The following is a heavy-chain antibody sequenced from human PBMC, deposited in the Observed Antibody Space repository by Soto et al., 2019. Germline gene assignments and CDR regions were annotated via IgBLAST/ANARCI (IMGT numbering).Heavy chain of an antibody. CDR3: AKGPEYDILTGCDY. V-gene: IGHV3-23*01. Sequence: EVQLLESGGGFVQPGESLRLSCAASGFTFSLSAMSWVRQAPGRGLEWVSSLSGGGSTTDYADSVKGRFTISRDNSKKTVHLQMNSLRAEDTSVYYCAKGPEYDILTGCDYWGQGALVTVSS. D-gene: IGHD3-9*01. CDR1: GFTFSLSA. CDR2: LSGGGSTT. J-gene: IGHJ4*02.